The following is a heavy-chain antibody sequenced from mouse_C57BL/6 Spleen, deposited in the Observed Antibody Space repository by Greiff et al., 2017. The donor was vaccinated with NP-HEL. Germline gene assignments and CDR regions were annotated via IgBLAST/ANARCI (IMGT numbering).Heavy chain of an antibody. J-gene: IGHJ2*01. V-gene: IGHV1-80*01. CDR2: IYPGDVYT. D-gene: IGHD1-1*01. Sequence: QVQLQQSGAELVKPVSSFPLSFPSSGSSFRSYWMNWVPQRPGPGLEWIGQIYPGDVYTNYNGKFKGKATLTADKSSSTAYMQLSSLTSEDSSVYFCASFITTVVATDYWGQGTTLTVSS. CDR3: ASFITTVVATDY. CDR1: GSSFRSYW.